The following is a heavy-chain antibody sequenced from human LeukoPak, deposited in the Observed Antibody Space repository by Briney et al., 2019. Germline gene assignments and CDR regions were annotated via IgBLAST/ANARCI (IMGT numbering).Heavy chain of an antibody. D-gene: IGHD3-3*01. J-gene: IGHJ2*01. Sequence: PSETLSLTCTVSGGSISSYYWSWIRQPPGKGLEWIGYIYYSGSTNYNPSLKSRVTISVDKSKNQFSLKLSSVTAADTAVYYCARDSSYYDFWSGYPRRYFDLWGRGTLVTVSS. CDR2: IYYSGST. V-gene: IGHV4-59*12. CDR1: GGSISSYY. CDR3: ARDSSYYDFWSGYPRRYFDL.